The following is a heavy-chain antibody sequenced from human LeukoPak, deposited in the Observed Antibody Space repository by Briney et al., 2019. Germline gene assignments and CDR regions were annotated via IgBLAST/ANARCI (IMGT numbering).Heavy chain of an antibody. D-gene: IGHD2-2*01. V-gene: IGHV3-23*01. CDR1: GFTFSSYA. CDR3: AGEGYCSSTSCYLVNY. Sequence: PGGSLRLSCAASGFTFSSYAMSWVRQAPGKGLEWVSAISGSGGSTYYADSVKGRFTISRDNSKNTLYLQMNSLRAEDTAVYYCAGEGYCSSTSCYLVNYWGQGTLVTVSS. J-gene: IGHJ4*02. CDR2: ISGSGGST.